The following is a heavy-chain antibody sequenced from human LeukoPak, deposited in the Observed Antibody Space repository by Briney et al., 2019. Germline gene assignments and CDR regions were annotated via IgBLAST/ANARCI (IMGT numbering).Heavy chain of an antibody. V-gene: IGHV3-23*01. Sequence: GSLRLSCAASGFTFSSYAMSWVRQAPGKGLEWVSGITGSGDSTYYADSVKGRFTISRDNSKNTLYLQMNSLRAEDTAVYYCAKVSKGGWCFDYWGQGTLVTVSS. CDR1: GFTFSSYA. J-gene: IGHJ4*02. CDR2: ITGSGDST. CDR3: AKVSKGGWCFDY. D-gene: IGHD6-19*01.